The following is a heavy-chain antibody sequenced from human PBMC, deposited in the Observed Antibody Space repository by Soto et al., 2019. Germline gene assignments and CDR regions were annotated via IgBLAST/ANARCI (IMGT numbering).Heavy chain of an antibody. J-gene: IGHJ4*02. CDR1: GFTFSNYG. Sequence: GESLKISCAASGFTFSNYGMHWVRQAPGKGLEWVAIIAYDGTNTYYADSVKGRFTISRDNSKNTLYLQMNSLRDEDTAVYYCAKDDGTFFYDTSGYPLDYWGQGTLVTVSS. V-gene: IGHV3-30*18. CDR2: IAYDGTNT. CDR3: AKDDGTFFYDTSGYPLDY. D-gene: IGHD3-22*01.